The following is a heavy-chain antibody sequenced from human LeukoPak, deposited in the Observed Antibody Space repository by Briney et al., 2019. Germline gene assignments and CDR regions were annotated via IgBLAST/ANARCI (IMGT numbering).Heavy chain of an antibody. V-gene: IGHV4-34*01. CDR1: GGSFSGYY. CDR2: INHSGST. CDR3: ARGSRAVLRYFQH. D-gene: IGHD6-6*01. Sequence: PSETLSLTCPVYGGSFSGYYWSWIRQPPGKGLEWIGEINHSGSTNYNPSLKSRVTISVDTSKNQFSLKLSSVTAADTAVYYCARGSRAVLRYFQHWGQGTLVTVSS. J-gene: IGHJ1*01.